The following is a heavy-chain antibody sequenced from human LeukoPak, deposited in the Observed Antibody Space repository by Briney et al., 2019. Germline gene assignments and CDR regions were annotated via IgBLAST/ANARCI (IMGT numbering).Heavy chain of an antibody. CDR2: ISGSGGST. J-gene: IGHJ4*02. CDR1: GFTFSSYA. V-gene: IGHV3-23*01. Sequence: PGGSLRLSCVASGFTFSSYAMSCVRQAPGKGLEWVSAISGSGGSTYYADSVKGRFTISRDNSKNTLYLQMNSLRAEDTAVYYCAKSSDYYDSSRFDYWGQGTLVTVSS. CDR3: AKSSDYYDSSRFDY. D-gene: IGHD3-22*01.